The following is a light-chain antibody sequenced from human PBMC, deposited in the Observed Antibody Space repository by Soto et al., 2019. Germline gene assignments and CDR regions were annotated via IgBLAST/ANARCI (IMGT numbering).Light chain of an antibody. Sequence: EIVMTQSPATLSVSPGARATLSCRASQSVSSNLAWYQQKPGQAPRLLIYVTSTRATGIPARFSGSGSGTEFTLTISLLQSEDFALYYCQQHNNWACTCGQGTKIEI. CDR2: VTS. J-gene: IGKJ1*01. V-gene: IGKV3D-15*01. CDR3: QQHNNWACT. CDR1: QSVSSN.